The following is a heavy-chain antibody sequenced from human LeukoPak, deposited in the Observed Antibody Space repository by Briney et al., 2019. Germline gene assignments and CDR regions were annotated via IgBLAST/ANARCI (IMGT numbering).Heavy chain of an antibody. CDR3: ARGQSSGSSWFDP. Sequence: GESLKISCQGSGYSFTSYWIGWVRQMPGKGLEWMGIIYPGDSDTRYSPSFQGQVTISADKSISTAYLQWSSLKASDSAMYYCARGQSSGSSWFDPWGQGTLVTVSS. CDR2: IYPGDSDT. J-gene: IGHJ5*02. V-gene: IGHV5-51*01. D-gene: IGHD3-22*01. CDR1: GYSFTSYW.